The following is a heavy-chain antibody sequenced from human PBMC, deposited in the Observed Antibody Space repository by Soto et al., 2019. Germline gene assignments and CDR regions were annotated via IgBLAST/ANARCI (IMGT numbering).Heavy chain of an antibody. CDR3: ARNWGLAAAEHKFPWFDP. CDR1: GGSISSSSYY. D-gene: IGHD6-13*01. Sequence: KASETLSLTCTVSGGSISSSSYYWGWTRQPPGKGLEWIGSIYYSGSTYYNPSLKSRVTISVDTSKNQFSLKLSSVTAADTAVYYCARNWGLAAAEHKFPWFDPWGQGTLVTVSS. J-gene: IGHJ5*02. V-gene: IGHV4-39*01. CDR2: IYYSGST.